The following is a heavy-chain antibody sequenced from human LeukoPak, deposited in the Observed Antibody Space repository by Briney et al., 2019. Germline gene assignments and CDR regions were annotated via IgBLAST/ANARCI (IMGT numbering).Heavy chain of an antibody. CDR3: ARDQAGIAEGTYYYGMDV. CDR1: GGSISSYY. D-gene: IGHD6-13*01. Sequence: PSETLSLTCTVSGGSISSYYCSWIRQPAGKGLEWIGRIYTSGSTNYNPSLKSRVTMSVDTSKNQFSLKLSSVTDADTAVYYCARDQAGIAEGTYYYGMDVWGQGTTVTVSS. V-gene: IGHV4-4*07. CDR2: IYTSGST. J-gene: IGHJ6*02.